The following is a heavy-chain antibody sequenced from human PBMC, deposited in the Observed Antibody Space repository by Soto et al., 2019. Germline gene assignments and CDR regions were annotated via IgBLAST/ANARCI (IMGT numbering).Heavy chain of an antibody. CDR3: ARTHYSDRSGTDY. Sequence: SETLSLTCAISGAPITWGDYSWNWIRQPPGKGLEWIGYIFHGGSTYYNPSLKSRATISLDTSKNQFSLNLSSVTAADTAVYYCARTHYSDRSGTDYWGQGTLVTVSS. J-gene: IGHJ4*02. D-gene: IGHD3-22*01. CDR2: IFHGGST. CDR1: GAPITWGDYS. V-gene: IGHV4-30-2*05.